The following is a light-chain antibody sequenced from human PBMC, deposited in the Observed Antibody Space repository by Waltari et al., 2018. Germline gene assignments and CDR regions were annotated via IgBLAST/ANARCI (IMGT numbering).Light chain of an antibody. J-gene: IGKJ2*01. CDR3: QQHDTHPNT. CDR2: KAS. V-gene: IGKV1-5*03. Sequence: DIQMTQSPSTLSASLGDTVTITCRASQSISYWLAWCQQKSGKAPKLLIYKASNLERGVPSRFSASESGTEFTLTITSLQPDDSATYYCQQHDTHPNTFGQGTKLEI. CDR1: QSISYW.